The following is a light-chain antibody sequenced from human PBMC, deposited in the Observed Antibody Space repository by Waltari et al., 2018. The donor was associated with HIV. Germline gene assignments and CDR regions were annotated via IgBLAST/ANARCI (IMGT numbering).Light chain of an antibody. V-gene: IGLV1-47*01. J-gene: IGLJ3*02. CDR1: SSNIGSNY. Sequence: QSVLTQPPSASGTPGQSVTISCSGSSSNIGSNYVYWYQQLPGTAPKLLSYRNNPRPSGVPDRFSGFKSGTSASLAISGLRSEDEADYYCAAWDDNLSGWVFGGGSKLTIL. CDR3: AAWDDNLSGWV. CDR2: RNN.